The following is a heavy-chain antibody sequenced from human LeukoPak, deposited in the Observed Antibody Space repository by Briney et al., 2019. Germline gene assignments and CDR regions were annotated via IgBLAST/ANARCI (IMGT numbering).Heavy chain of an antibody. V-gene: IGHV1-69*05. J-gene: IGHJ5*02. CDR2: IIPIFGTA. D-gene: IGHD3-10*01. Sequence: SVKVSCKASGGTFSSYAISWVRQAPGQGLEWMGGIIPIFGTANYAQKFQGRVTITTDESTSTAYMELSSLRSEDTAMYYCARGSHYGSGSYWRGFDPWGQGTLVTVSS. CDR3: ARGSHYGSGSYWRGFDP. CDR1: GGTFSSYA.